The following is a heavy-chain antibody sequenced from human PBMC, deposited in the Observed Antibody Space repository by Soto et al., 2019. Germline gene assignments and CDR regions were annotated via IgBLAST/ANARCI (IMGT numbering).Heavy chain of an antibody. Sequence: QVRLVESGGGVVQPGRSLRLSCGASGFTFSSVAMHWVRQAPGEGLEWVAGITSHGTKEYYPASVRGRFTMSRDNSGNTVYLHMNSLGGDETAVYNSAKAPWTLANTHYFDFRGQGTLVTVPS. CDR3: AKAPWTLANTHYFDF. J-gene: IGHJ4*02. CDR2: ITSHGTKE. V-gene: IGHV3-30-3*01. CDR1: GFTFSSVA. D-gene: IGHD2-2*02.